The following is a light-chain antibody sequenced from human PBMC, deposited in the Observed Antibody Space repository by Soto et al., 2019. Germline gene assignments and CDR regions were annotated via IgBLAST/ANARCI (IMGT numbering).Light chain of an antibody. CDR1: TSDVGGYSY. CDR3: QSYDSSLSGSV. V-gene: IGLV2-8*01. CDR2: EVN. Sequence: QSALTQPPSASGSLGQSVTVSCTGATSDVGGYSYVSWYQHHPGQAPKLIIYEVNKRPSGVPDRFSGSKSGTSASLAITGLQAEDEADYYCQSYDSSLSGSVFGGGTKVTVL. J-gene: IGLJ3*02.